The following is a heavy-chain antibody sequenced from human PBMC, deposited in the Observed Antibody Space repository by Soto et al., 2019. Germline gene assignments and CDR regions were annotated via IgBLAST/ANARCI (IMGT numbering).Heavy chain of an antibody. D-gene: IGHD3-22*01. Sequence: SETLSLTCSVSGGSISSSGYYWDWIRQPPGKGLEWIGNIYYSGSTNYNPSLKSRVTISVDTSKNQFSLKLSSVTAADTAVYYCARHDYDSSGYTGYWGQGTLVTVSS. V-gene: IGHV4-39*01. CDR3: ARHDYDSSGYTGY. CDR2: IYYSGST. CDR1: GGSISSSGYY. J-gene: IGHJ4*02.